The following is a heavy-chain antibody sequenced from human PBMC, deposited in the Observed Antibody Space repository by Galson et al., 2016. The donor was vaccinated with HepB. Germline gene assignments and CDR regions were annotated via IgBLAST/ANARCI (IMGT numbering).Heavy chain of an antibody. J-gene: IGHJ4*02. Sequence: SLRLSCATSGFNFSDYAMAWIRQAPGQGLEWDSAINTAGDDTHHADSVRGRFTISRDNSLNTLYLQMNSLSVDDQAVYYCGLEGAYWGQGALVTVS. CDR3: GLEGAY. V-gene: IGHV3-23*01. CDR2: INTAGDDT. CDR1: GFNFSDYA. D-gene: IGHD3/OR15-3a*01.